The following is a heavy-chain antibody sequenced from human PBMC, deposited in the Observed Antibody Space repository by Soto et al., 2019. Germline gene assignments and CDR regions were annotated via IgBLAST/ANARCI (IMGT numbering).Heavy chain of an antibody. Sequence: PAETLSLTCTVSGGSVSSGSYYRSWIRQPPGKGLEWIGYIYYSGSTIYNPSLKIRVTISVDTSKNQFSLKLSSVTAADTAVYYCARGLSHYYDFWSGYYTLNWFDPCGQGTLVTVSS. D-gene: IGHD3-3*01. V-gene: IGHV4-61*01. CDR2: IYYSGST. J-gene: IGHJ5*02. CDR3: ARGLSHYYDFWSGYYTLNWFDP. CDR1: GGSVSSGSYY.